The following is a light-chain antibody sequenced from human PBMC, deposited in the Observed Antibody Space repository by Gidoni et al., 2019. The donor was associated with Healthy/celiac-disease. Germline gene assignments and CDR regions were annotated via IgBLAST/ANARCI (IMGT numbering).Light chain of an antibody. Sequence: DIQMTQSPSTLSASVGDRVTITCRVSQIIISWLAWYQQKPGKAPKLLIYDASSLESGVPSRFSGSGSGTEFTLTISSLQPDDFATYYCQQYNSYSPTFGQGTKVEIK. CDR3: QQYNSYSPT. CDR2: DAS. CDR1: QIIISW. J-gene: IGKJ1*01. V-gene: IGKV1-5*01.